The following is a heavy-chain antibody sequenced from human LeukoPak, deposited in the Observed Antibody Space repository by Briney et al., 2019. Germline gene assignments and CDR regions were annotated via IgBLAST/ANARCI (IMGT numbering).Heavy chain of an antibody. V-gene: IGHV1-69*10. Sequence: ASVKVSCKASGGTFSSYAISWVRHAPGQGLKWMGGIIPILGIANYAQKFQGRVTITADKSTSTAYTELSTLRSEDTAVYYFARPYLSYYDSSGSLDYWGQGTLVTVSS. CDR2: IIPILGIA. CDR1: GGTFSSYA. CDR3: ARPYLSYYDSSGSLDY. J-gene: IGHJ4*02. D-gene: IGHD3-22*01.